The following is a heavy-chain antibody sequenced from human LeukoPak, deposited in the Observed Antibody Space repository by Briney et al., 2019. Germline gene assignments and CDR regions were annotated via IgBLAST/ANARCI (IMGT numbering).Heavy chain of an antibody. D-gene: IGHD6-19*01. CDR3: ARQHYSSGWYRGTDY. V-gene: IGHV4-61*08. J-gene: IGHJ4*02. CDR1: GGSISSGDYY. CDR2: IYYSGST. Sequence: SQTLSLTCTVSGGSISSGDYYWSWIRQPPGKGLEWIGYIYYSGSTNYNPSLKSRVTISVDTSKNQFSLKLSSVTAADTAVYYCARQHYSSGWYRGTDYWGQGTLVTVSS.